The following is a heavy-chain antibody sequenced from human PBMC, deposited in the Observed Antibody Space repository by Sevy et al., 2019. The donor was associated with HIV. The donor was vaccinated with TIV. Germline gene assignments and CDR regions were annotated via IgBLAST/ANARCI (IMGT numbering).Heavy chain of an antibody. D-gene: IGHD6-13*01. J-gene: IGHJ5*02. V-gene: IGHV1-2*02. CDR2: IHPNSGGT. Sequence: ASVKVSCKASGYTFTGYYMHWVRQAPGQGLEWMGWIHPNSGGTNYEQKFQGRVIMTRDRSYSTAYMELSRLSSDDTAVYYCASLGLRHGAADSPGGNWFDPWGQGTLVTVSS. CDR1: GYTFTGYY. CDR3: ASLGLRHGAADSPGGNWFDP.